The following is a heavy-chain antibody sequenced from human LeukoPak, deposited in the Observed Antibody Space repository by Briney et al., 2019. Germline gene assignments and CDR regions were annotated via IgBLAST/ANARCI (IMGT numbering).Heavy chain of an antibody. CDR2: IYWDDDK. J-gene: IGHJ4*02. CDR3: AHYGSGLYYFDY. V-gene: IGHV2-5*02. CDR1: GFSLSTSGVG. Sequence: SGPTLVQPTQTLTLTCTFSGFSLSTSGVGVGWIRQPPGKALEWLSLIYWDDDKRYSPSLKSRLTITKDTSKNQVVLTMTNMDPVDTATYYCAHYGSGLYYFDYWGQGTLVTVSS. D-gene: IGHD3-10*01.